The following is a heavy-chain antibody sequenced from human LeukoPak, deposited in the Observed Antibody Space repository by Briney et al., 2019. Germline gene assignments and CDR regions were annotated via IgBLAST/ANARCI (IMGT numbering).Heavy chain of an antibody. J-gene: IGHJ4*02. Sequence: SETLSPTCAVYGGSFSGYYWSCIRQPPGKGLEWIGEINHSGSTNYNPSLKSRVTISVDTSKNQFSLKLSSVTAADTAVYYCARGAGGSGSYPRFDYWGQGTLVTVSS. CDR2: INHSGST. D-gene: IGHD3-10*01. V-gene: IGHV4-34*01. CDR1: GGSFSGYY. CDR3: ARGAGGSGSYPRFDY.